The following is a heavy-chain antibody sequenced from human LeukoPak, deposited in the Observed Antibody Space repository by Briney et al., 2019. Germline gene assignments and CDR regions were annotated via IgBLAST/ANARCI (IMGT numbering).Heavy chain of an antibody. Sequence: GGSLRLSCAASGFTFSGFAMTWVRQAPGLGLEWISYISTVGTTKYYAYSVKGRFTISRDNAKDSLYLQMNSLRAEDTGVYYCATSDPYGDSLTDSWGQGTLVTVSS. D-gene: IGHD4-17*01. V-gene: IGHV3-48*03. CDR3: ATSDPYGDSLTDS. CDR1: GFTFSGFA. J-gene: IGHJ4*02. CDR2: ISTVGTTK.